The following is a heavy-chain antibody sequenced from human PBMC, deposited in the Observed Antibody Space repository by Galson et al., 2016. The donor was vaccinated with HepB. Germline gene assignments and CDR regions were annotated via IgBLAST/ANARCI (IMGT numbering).Heavy chain of an antibody. Sequence: SVKVSCKASGGTFSNYAISWVRQAPGQGLEWVGRIIPILDIANYAQRFQGRVTITADKSTSTAYMELSSLRSEDTAVYYCAISGWKRTFDLWGQGTLVTASS. D-gene: IGHD6-19*01. V-gene: IGHV1-69*04. CDR2: IIPILDIA. CDR3: AISGWKRTFDL. CDR1: GGTFSNYA. J-gene: IGHJ4*02.